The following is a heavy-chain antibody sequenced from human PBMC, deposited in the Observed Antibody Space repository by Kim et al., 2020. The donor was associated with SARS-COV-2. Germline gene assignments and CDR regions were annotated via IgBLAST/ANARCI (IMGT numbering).Heavy chain of an antibody. CDR2: INHSGST. V-gene: IGHV4-34*01. J-gene: IGHJ4*02. CDR1: GGSFSGYY. D-gene: IGHD3-10*01. Sequence: SETLSLTCAVYGGSFSGYYWSWIRQPPGKGLEWIGEINHSGSTNYNPSLKSRVTISVDTSKNQFSLKLSSVTAADTAVYYCARAGYYGSGSYYSHWGQGTLVTVSS. CDR3: ARAGYYGSGSYYSH.